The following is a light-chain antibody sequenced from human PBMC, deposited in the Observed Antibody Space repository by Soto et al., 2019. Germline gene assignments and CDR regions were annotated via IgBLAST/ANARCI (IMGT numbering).Light chain of an antibody. CDR2: DAS. V-gene: IGKV3-11*01. Sequence: EIVLTQSPATLSLSPGERATLSCRASQSVGDYLAWYQHKPGQAPRLLIYDASNRATGIPARFSGSGSGTEFTLTISSLEPEDFAVYYCQHRYNWAWTFGLGTKVDIK. CDR1: QSVGDY. J-gene: IGKJ1*01. CDR3: QHRYNWAWT.